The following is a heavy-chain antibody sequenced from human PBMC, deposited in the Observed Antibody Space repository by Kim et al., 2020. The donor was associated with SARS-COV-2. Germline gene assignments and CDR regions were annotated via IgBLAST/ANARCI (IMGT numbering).Heavy chain of an antibody. CDR3: TRSTSH. CDR1: GFTFSTYW. D-gene: IGHD2-2*01. V-gene: IGHV3-7*03. J-gene: IGHJ4*02. CDR2: MNQDGREI. Sequence: GGSLRLSCVASGFTFSTYWMTWVRQSPGKGLEWVATMNQDGREIYYVDSVKGRFTISRDNAKNSLYLQMTSLRAEDTAAYYCTRSTSHWGQGTLLTVSS.